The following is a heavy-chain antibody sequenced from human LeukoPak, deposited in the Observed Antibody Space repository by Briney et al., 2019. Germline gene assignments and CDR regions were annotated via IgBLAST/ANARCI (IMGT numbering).Heavy chain of an antibody. CDR3: ARQWTTVTPGAFDI. D-gene: IGHD4-17*01. Sequence: PSETLSLTCKVSGYPIGLDYYWVWIRQAPGRGLQWIGGFHRGRIQYNSALKSRVTISIDSSKNQFSLRMWPVTAADTAVYYCARQWTTVTPGAFDIWGQGTMVTVSS. CDR1: GYPIGLDYY. J-gene: IGHJ3*02. CDR2: FHRGRI. V-gene: IGHV4-38-2*02.